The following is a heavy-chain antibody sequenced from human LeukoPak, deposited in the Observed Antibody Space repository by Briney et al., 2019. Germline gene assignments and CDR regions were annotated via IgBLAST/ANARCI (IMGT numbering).Heavy chain of an antibody. Sequence: SETLSLTCAVYGGSFSGYYWSWIRQPPGKGLEWIGEINHSGSTNYNPSLKSRVTISVDTSKNQFSLKLSSVTAADTAVYYCARGRRYSTMVRGVMSRGSWFDPRGQGTLVTVSS. V-gene: IGHV4-34*01. CDR3: ARGRRYSTMVRGVMSRGSWFDP. D-gene: IGHD3-10*01. J-gene: IGHJ5*02. CDR1: GGSFSGYY. CDR2: INHSGST.